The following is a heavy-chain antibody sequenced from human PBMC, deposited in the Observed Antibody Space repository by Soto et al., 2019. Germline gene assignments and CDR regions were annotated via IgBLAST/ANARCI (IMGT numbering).Heavy chain of an antibody. J-gene: IGHJ4*02. Sequence: SETLSLTCAVSGGSISSGGYSWSWIRQPPGKGLEWIGYIYHSGSTYYNPSLKSRVTISVDTSKNQFSLKLSSVTAADTAVYYCARDRDYGGNSVLDYWGQGTLVTVSS. CDR2: IYHSGST. V-gene: IGHV4-30-2*05. CDR3: ARDRDYGGNSVLDY. D-gene: IGHD4-17*01. CDR1: GGSISSGGYS.